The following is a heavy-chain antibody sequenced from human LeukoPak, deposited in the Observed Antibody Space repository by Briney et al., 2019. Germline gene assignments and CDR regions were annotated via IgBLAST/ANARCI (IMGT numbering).Heavy chain of an antibody. Sequence: SETLSLTCAVSGGSISSGGYSWSWIRQPPGKGLEWIGYIYYSGSTNYNPSLKSRVTISVDTSKNQFSLKLSSVTAADTAVYYCARGGVPNNWFDPWGQGTLVTVSS. J-gene: IGHJ5*02. CDR1: GGSISSGGYS. CDR2: IYYSGST. D-gene: IGHD2-2*01. CDR3: ARGGVPNNWFDP. V-gene: IGHV4-61*08.